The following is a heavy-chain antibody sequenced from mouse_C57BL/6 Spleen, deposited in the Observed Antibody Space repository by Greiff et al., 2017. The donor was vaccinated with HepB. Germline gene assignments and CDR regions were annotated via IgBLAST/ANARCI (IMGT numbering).Heavy chain of an antibody. Sequence: VKLMESGPGLVAPSQSLSITCTVSGFSLTSYGVHWVRQPPGKGLEWLVVIWSDGSTTYNSALKSRLSISKDNSKSKVFLKLNSLKTDDTAMYYCARHDDGYSYYAMDDWGQGTSVTVSS. CDR3: ARHDDGYSYYAMDD. CDR1: GFSLTSYG. CDR2: IWSDGST. V-gene: IGHV2-6-1*01. D-gene: IGHD2-3*01. J-gene: IGHJ4*01.